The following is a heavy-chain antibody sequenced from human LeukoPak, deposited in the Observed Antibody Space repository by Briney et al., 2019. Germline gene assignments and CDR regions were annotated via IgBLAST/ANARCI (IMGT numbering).Heavy chain of an antibody. Sequence: GGSLRLSCTASGFTFGDYLMSWFRQAPGKGLEWIGFISGGTTQYAASVKGRFTISRDDSTSIAYLQMNSLTTEDTAVYYCSRGSGWLSVDWGHGAIVT. J-gene: IGHJ4*01. V-gene: IGHV3-49*03. CDR2: ISGGTT. CDR1: GFTFGDYL. D-gene: IGHD6-19*01. CDR3: SRGSGWLSVD.